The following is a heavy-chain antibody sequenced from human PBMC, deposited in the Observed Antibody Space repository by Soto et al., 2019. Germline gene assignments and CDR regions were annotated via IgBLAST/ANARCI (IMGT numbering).Heavy chain of an antibody. Sequence: ASVKVSCKASGGTFSSYAISWVRQAPGQGLEWMGGIIPIFGTANYAQKFQGRVTITADKSTSTAYMELSSLRSEDTAVYYCATKPRLGGYYYGMYGWGQGTTVSVSS. CDR2: IIPIFGTA. D-gene: IGHD6-19*01. CDR3: ATKPRLGGYYYGMYG. CDR1: GGTFSSYA. J-gene: IGHJ6*02. V-gene: IGHV1-69*06.